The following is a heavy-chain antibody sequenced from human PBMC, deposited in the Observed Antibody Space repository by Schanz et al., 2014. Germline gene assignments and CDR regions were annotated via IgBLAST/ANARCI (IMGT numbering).Heavy chain of an antibody. CDR2: ISKDGSSK. J-gene: IGHJ4*02. D-gene: IGHD1-26*01. Sequence: QVQLVESGGGVVQPGRSLRLSCAASGFSFSTYAIHWVRQAPGKGLEWVAVISKDGSSKYSADSVKGRFTISRDNAKNSLSLQMDRLRDEDTAVYYCARRYSGRYCFDYWGQGTLVAVSS. CDR1: GFSFSTYA. CDR3: ARRYSGRYCFDY. V-gene: IGHV3-30*04.